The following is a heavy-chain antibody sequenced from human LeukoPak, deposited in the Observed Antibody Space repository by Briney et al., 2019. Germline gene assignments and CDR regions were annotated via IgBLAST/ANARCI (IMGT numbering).Heavy chain of an antibody. V-gene: IGHV4-34*01. D-gene: IGHD6-19*01. J-gene: IGHJ6*04. CDR2: INHSGST. CDR3: ARGGYSSGSIFYYYYGMDV. Sequence: SETLSLTCAVYGGSFSGYYWSWIRQPPGKGLEWIGEINHSGSTNYNPSLKSRVTISVDTSKNQFSLKLSPVTAADTAVYYCARGGYSSGSIFYYYYGMDVWGKGTTVTVSS. CDR1: GGSFSGYY.